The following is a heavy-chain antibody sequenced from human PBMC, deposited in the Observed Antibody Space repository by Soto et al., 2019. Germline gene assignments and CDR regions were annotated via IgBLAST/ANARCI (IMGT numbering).Heavy chain of an antibody. CDR1: GGTFSSYA. CDR3: ARGGYSYGYESDAFDI. CDR2: IIPIFGTA. J-gene: IGHJ3*02. V-gene: IGHV1-69*06. D-gene: IGHD5-18*01. Sequence: QVQLVQSGAEVKKPGSSAKVSCKASGGTFSSYAISWVRQAPGQGLEWMGGIIPIFGTANYAQKFQGRVTITADKSTSTAYLELSSLRSEDTAVYYCARGGYSYGYESDAFDIWGQGTMVTVSS.